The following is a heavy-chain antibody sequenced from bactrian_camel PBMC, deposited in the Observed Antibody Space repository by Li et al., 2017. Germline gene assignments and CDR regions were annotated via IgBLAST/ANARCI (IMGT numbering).Heavy chain of an antibody. V-gene: IGHV3S63*01. D-gene: IGHD4*01. Sequence: HVQLVESGGGSVEAGRSLRLSCKADGFTYLRNCLSWFREVSGEEREGVASVVGDGTTAYGDSVKGRFTISRDNAVNTVYLTMNNLKPDDTAMYYCAAEIPRWDSGDLRKRSVPDMCSWSSDYKTWGQGTQVTVS. CDR2: VVGDGTT. J-gene: IGHJ4*01. CDR3: AAEIPRWDSGDLRKRSVPDMCSWSSDYKT. CDR1: GFTYLRNC.